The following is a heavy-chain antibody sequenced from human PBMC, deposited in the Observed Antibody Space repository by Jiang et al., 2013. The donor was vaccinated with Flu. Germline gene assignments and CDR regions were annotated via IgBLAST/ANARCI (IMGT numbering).Heavy chain of an antibody. D-gene: IGHD3-3*01. Sequence: SGAEVKKPGSSVKVSCKASGGTFSSYAISWVRQAPGQGLEWMGRIIPILGIANYAQKFQGRVTITADKSTSTAYMELSSLRSEDTAVYYCARQSGYYFNDAFDIWGQGTMVTVSS. CDR1: GGTFSSYA. CDR2: IIPILGIA. V-gene: IGHV1-69*04. CDR3: ARQSGYYFNDAFDI. J-gene: IGHJ3*02.